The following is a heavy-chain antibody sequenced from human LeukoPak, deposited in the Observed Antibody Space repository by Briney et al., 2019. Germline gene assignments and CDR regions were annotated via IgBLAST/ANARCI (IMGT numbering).Heavy chain of an antibody. V-gene: IGHV3-21*04. J-gene: IGHJ4*02. D-gene: IGHD3-22*01. CDR1: GFTFSSYT. CDR3: AKASAMIVVVSKHFDY. CDR2: ISSSSSYI. Sequence: GGSLRLSCAASGFTFSSYTMNWVRQAPGKGLEWVSSISSSSSYIYYAESVKGRFTMSRDNAKNSLYLQMNSLRAEDTAVYYCAKASAMIVVVSKHFDYWGQGTLVTVSS.